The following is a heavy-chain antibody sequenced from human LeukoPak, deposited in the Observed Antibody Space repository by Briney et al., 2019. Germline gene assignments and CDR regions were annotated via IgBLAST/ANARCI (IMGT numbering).Heavy chain of an antibody. CDR2: FDPEDGET. CDR3: ATDLVGDRDAFDI. V-gene: IGHV1-24*01. CDR1: GYTLTELS. J-gene: IGHJ3*02. Sequence: RASVKVSCKASGYTLTELSMHWVRQAPGKGLEWMGGFDPEDGETVYAQKFQGRVTMTEDTSTDTAYMELSSLRSEDTAVYYCATDLVGDRDAFDIWGQGTMVTVSS. D-gene: IGHD1-26*01.